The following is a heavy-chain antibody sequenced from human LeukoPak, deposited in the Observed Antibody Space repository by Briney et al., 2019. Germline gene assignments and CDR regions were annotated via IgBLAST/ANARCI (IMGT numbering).Heavy chain of an antibody. CDR2: INQHGSES. J-gene: IGHJ4*02. V-gene: IGHV3-7*04. D-gene: IGHD3-10*01. CDR1: GFTFSTYW. CDR3: ARGLGVAPTRGPLDY. Sequence: PGGSLRLSCAASGFTFSTYWMSWVRQAPGKGLEWVANINQHGSESYYVDSVKGRFTISRDNAKNSLYLQMNSLRDEDTAVYYCARGLGVAPTRGPLDYWGQGTLVTVSS.